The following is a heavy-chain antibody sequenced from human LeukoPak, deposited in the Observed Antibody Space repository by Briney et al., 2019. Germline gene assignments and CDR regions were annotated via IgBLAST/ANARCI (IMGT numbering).Heavy chain of an antibody. CDR1: GYTXTFYY. J-gene: IGHJ3*02. CDR3: ARDWIPGSFDAFDI. CDR2: INPNSGGT. V-gene: IGHV1-2*02. Sequence: ASVTVSFTASGYTXTFYYLHWVRQAPGQGLEWLGCINPNSGGTNYPQPFQGRVTMTRDTSISTADMELSRLRSDDTVVYYGARDWIPGSFDAFDIWGEGTRVSVSS. D-gene: IGHD2-2*03.